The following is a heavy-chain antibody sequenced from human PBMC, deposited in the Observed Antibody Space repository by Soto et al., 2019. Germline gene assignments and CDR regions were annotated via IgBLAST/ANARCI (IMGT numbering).Heavy chain of an antibody. CDR1: GFTFSSYA. D-gene: IGHD3-22*01. Sequence: GGSLRLSCAASGFTFSSYAMSWVRQAPGKGLEWVSAISGSGGSTYYADSVKGRFTISRDNSKNTLYLQMNSLRAEDTAVYYCAKEKYYYDSSGYYVDYWGQGTLVTVSS. J-gene: IGHJ4*02. CDR2: ISGSGGST. CDR3: AKEKYYYDSSGYYVDY. V-gene: IGHV3-23*01.